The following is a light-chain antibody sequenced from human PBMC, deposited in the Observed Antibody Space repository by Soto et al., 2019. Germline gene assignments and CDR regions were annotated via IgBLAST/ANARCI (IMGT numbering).Light chain of an antibody. CDR1: QSVSSN. CDR3: QQYNNWPSWT. Sequence: EIVMTQSPATLPVSQEERATLSCRASQSVSSNLAWYQQKPGQAPRLLIYGASTRATGIPARFSGSGSGTEFTLTISSLQSEDFAVYYCQQYNNWPSWTFGQGTKVDIK. CDR2: GAS. J-gene: IGKJ1*01. V-gene: IGKV3-15*01.